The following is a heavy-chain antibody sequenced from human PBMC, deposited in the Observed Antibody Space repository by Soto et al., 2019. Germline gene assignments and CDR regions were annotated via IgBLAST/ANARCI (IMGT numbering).Heavy chain of an antibody. D-gene: IGHD3-22*01. Sequence: PGGSLRLSCAASGFTFSSYGMHWVRQAPGKGLEWVAVISYDGSNKYYADSVKGRFTISRDNSKNTLYLQMNSLRAEDTAVYYCAKDLASSGYSYWGQGTLVTVSS. J-gene: IGHJ4*02. V-gene: IGHV3-30*18. CDR2: ISYDGSNK. CDR1: GFTFSSYG. CDR3: AKDLASSGYSY.